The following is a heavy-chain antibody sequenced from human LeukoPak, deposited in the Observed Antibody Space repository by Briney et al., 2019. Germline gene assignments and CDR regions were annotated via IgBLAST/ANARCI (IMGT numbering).Heavy chain of an antibody. CDR1: GGSISSTTYY. D-gene: IGHD3-10*01. J-gene: IGHJ6*03. CDR2: IYKAGNT. Sequence: PSETLSLTCTVSGGSISSTTYYWAWIRQPPGKGLEWIGSIYKAGNTNYSPSLRSRVFISVDTSNNQFSLKLSSVTAADTAVYYCASTQRGFGEAYYYYYYMDVWGKGTTVTVSS. V-gene: IGHV4-39*07. CDR3: ASTQRGFGEAYYYYYYMDV.